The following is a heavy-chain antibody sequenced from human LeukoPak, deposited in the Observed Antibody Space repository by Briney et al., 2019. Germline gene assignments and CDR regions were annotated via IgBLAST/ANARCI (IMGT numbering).Heavy chain of an antibody. CDR1: GFTFSSYA. CDR3: AKDLGVVPTRYSGYESRTAAPDR. Sequence: GGSLRLSCAASGFTFSSYAMSWVRQAPGKGLEWVSAISGSGGSTYYADSVKGRFTISRDNSKNTLYLQMNSLRAEDTAVYYCAKDLGVVPTRYSGYESRTAAPDRWGQGTLVTVSS. J-gene: IGHJ4*02. D-gene: IGHD5-12*01. CDR2: ISGSGGST. V-gene: IGHV3-23*01.